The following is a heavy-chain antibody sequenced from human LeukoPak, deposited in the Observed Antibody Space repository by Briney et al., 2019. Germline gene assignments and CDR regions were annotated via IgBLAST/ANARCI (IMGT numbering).Heavy chain of an antibody. CDR2: ISYDGSNQ. Sequence: PGESLRLSCAASGFTFSSYGMHWVRQAPGKGLEWVAVISYDGSNQYYADSVKGRFTISRDNSKNTLYLQMNSLRAEDTAVYYCAKGQKTAVDMGDYWGQGALVTVSS. V-gene: IGHV3-30*18. CDR3: AKGQKTAVDMGDY. J-gene: IGHJ4*02. D-gene: IGHD6-13*01. CDR1: GFTFSSYG.